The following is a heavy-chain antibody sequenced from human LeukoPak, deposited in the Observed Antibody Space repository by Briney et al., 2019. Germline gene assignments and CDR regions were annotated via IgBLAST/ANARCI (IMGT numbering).Heavy chain of an antibody. CDR2: ISYTGDT. CDR3: ARGTSGYDFWSGFDY. D-gene: IGHD3-3*01. Sequence: PSETLSLTCTVSGGSLNGYYWSWIRQPPGKGLEWIGYISYTGDTNYNPSLKSRVTMSVDTSKNQFSLKLSSVNVADTAVYYCARGTSGYDFWSGFDYWGQGTLVTVSS. V-gene: IGHV4-59*12. CDR1: GGSLNGYY. J-gene: IGHJ4*02.